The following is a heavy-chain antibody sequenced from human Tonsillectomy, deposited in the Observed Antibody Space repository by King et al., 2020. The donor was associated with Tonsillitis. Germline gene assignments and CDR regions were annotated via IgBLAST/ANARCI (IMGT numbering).Heavy chain of an antibody. Sequence: VQLVESGGGLVQPGGSLRLSCAASGFTFSSYAMSWVRQAPGKGLEWVSAISGSGGSTYYADSVKGRFTISRDNSKNTLYLQMNSLRAEDTAVYYCAKDAAAYSGYQSGYFDYWGQGTLVTVSS. D-gene: IGHD5-12*01. CDR3: AKDAAAYSGYQSGYFDY. CDR2: ISGSGGST. V-gene: IGHV3-23*04. CDR1: GFTFSSYA. J-gene: IGHJ4*02.